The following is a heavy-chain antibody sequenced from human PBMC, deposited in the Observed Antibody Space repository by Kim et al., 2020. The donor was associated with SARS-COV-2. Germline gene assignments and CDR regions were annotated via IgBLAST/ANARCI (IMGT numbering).Heavy chain of an antibody. D-gene: IGHD6-13*01. J-gene: IGHJ5*02. V-gene: IGHV4-39*07. Sequence: YSPSPTRRLPISIDTPKNQFSLKLSSVTAADTAVYYCARETRIATNWFDPWGQGTLVTVSS. CDR3: ARETRIATNWFDP.